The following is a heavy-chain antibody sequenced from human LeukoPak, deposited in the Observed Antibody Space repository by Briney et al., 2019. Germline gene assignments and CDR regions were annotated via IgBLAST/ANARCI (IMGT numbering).Heavy chain of an antibody. V-gene: IGHV4-59*01. CDR3: ARNVEGNWFDP. Sequence: PSETLSLTCTVSGGSISSYYWSWIRQPPGKGLEWIGYIHYSGSTNYNPSLKSRVTISVDTSKNQFSLKLSSVTAADTAVYYCARNVEGNWFDPWDQGTLVTVSS. CDR2: IHYSGST. CDR1: GGSISSYY. J-gene: IGHJ5*02.